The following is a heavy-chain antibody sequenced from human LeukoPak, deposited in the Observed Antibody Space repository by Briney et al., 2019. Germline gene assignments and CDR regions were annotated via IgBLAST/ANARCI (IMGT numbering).Heavy chain of an antibody. D-gene: IGHD6-6*01. Sequence: GGSLRLSCAASGFMFSGFSMSWVRQTPGKGLEWVAKMTEYGTEIFYVDSVKGRFTISRDNAKNLLYLQMNSLRAEDTAVYYCARDAEARATYYYYYYMDVWGKGTTVTVSS. CDR2: MTEYGTEI. CDR3: ARDAEARATYYYYYYMDV. J-gene: IGHJ6*03. CDR1: GFMFSGFS. V-gene: IGHV3-7*01.